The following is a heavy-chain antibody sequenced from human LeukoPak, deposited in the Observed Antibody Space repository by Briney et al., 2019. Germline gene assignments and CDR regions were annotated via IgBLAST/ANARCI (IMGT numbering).Heavy chain of an antibody. CDR1: GFPFSSYW. V-gene: IGHV3-7*01. J-gene: IGHJ4*02. CDR2: IKQDGGEM. D-gene: IGHD2-15*01. Sequence: GGSLRLSCAASGFPFSSYWMSWVRQAPGKGPEWVANIKQDGGEMFYVDSVKGRFTISRDNAKNTLYLQMNSLRAEDTAVYYCANLGYCSGGSCYSEFDYWGQGPLVPVSS. CDR3: ANLGYCSGGSCYSEFDY.